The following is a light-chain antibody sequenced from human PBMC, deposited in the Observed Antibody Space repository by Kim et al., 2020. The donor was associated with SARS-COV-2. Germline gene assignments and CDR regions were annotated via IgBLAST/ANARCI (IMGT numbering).Light chain of an antibody. CDR2: EDD. CDR1: GGNIASNY. V-gene: IGLV6-57*02. J-gene: IGLJ3*02. Sequence: GKTVTISCSGSGGNIASNYVRWCQQRPGSAPIPVIFEDDRRPSGVPDRFSGSIDSSSNSASLIISGLKTEDEADYYCQSYDGSNWVFGGGTKLTVL. CDR3: QSYDGSNWV.